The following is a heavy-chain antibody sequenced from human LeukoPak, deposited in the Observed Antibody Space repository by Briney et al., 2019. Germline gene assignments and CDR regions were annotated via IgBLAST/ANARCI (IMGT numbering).Heavy chain of an antibody. CDR1: GGSISSYS. D-gene: IGHD2-15*01. Sequence: PSGTLSLTCTVSGGSISSYSWSWIRQPPGKGLEWIAYIYNSGRASYNPSLKSRVTISLDTSKNQFSLKLSSVTAADTAVYYCARASKDEVVAPRTFFGYYYMDVWGKGTTVTVSS. CDR2: IYNSGRA. J-gene: IGHJ6*03. V-gene: IGHV4-59*01. CDR3: ARASKDEVVAPRTFFGYYYMDV.